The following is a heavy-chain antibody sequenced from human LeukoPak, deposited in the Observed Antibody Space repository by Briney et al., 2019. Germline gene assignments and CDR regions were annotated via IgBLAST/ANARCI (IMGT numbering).Heavy chain of an antibody. D-gene: IGHD1-20*01. V-gene: IGHV4-38-2*02. CDR1: GYSISSGYY. CDR2: IDHSGST. Sequence: KPSETLSLTCTASGYSISSGYYWGWIRQPPGKGLEWTGSIDHSGSTYYKPSLKSRITISVDTSKNQFSLKLSSVTAADTAVYYCARGVITGTTEDDAFDIWGQGTMVTVSS. J-gene: IGHJ3*02. CDR3: ARGVITGTTEDDAFDI.